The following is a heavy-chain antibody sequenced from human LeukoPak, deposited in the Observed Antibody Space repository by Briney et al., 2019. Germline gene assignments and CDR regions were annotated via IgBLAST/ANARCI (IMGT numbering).Heavy chain of an antibody. Sequence: SETLSLTCAVSGGSISGYYWSWIRQPPGKGLEWNGYIYYSGSTNYNPSLKSRLAISVDTSTNQFSLNLNSVTAADTAVYYCARLRGNYFPDYWGQGPLVTVSS. CDR2: IYYSGST. D-gene: IGHD4-11*01. V-gene: IGHV4-59*01. CDR3: ARLRGNYFPDY. J-gene: IGHJ4*02. CDR1: GGSISGYY.